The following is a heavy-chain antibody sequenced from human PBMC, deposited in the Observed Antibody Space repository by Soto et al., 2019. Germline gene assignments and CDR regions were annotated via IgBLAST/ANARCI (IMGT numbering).Heavy chain of an antibody. CDR3: AREVRIAVAGSRYYYYSGMDV. Sequence: QLGGSLRLSCAASGFTFSSYWMSWVRQAPGKGLEWVANIKQDASEKYYVDSVKGRFTISRDNAKNSLYLQMNSLRAEDTAAYYCAREVRIAVAGSRYYYYSGMDVWAKGPRSPSP. CDR2: IKQDASEK. CDR1: GFTFSSYW. V-gene: IGHV3-7*01. J-gene: IGHJ6*02. D-gene: IGHD6-19*01.